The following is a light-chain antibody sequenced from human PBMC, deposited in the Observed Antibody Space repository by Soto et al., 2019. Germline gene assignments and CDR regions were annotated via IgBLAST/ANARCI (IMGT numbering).Light chain of an antibody. V-gene: IGLV2-8*01. CDR3: SSYAGSNNFVV. CDR1: SGDVGGYNY. CDR2: EVS. Sequence: QSALTQPPSASGSPGQSVTISCTGTSGDVGGYNYVSWYQQHPGKAPKLMIYEVSKRPSGVPDRLSGSKSGNTASLTVSGLQAEDEADYYCSSYAGSNNFVVFGGGTKLTVL. J-gene: IGLJ2*01.